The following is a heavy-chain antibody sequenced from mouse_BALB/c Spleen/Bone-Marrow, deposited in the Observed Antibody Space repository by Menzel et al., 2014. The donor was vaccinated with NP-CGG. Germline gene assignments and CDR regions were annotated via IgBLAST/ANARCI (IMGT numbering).Heavy chain of an antibody. CDR1: GYSITSGYY. J-gene: IGHJ4*01. V-gene: IGHV3-6*02. CDR3: ARDRAVDY. CDR2: ISYDGSN. Sequence: VQLQQSGPGLVKPSQSLSLTCSVTGYSITSGYYWNWIRQFPGNKLEWMGYISYDGSNNYNPSLKNRISITRDTSKNQFFLKLNSVTTEDTATYYCARDRAVDYWGQGTSVTVSS.